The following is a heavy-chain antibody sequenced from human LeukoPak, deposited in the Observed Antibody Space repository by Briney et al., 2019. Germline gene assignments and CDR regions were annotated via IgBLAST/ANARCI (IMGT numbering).Heavy chain of an antibody. J-gene: IGHJ3*02. CDR3: ARMRAAAGTFDAFDI. Sequence: GGSLRLSCAASGFTVSSNYMTWVRQAPGTGLEWVSVLYSGGNTYYADSVQGRFTISRDNSKNTLYLQMNSLRAEDTALYYCARMRAAAGTFDAFDIWGQGTMVIVSS. CDR1: GFTVSSNY. CDR2: LYSGGNT. V-gene: IGHV3-53*01. D-gene: IGHD6-13*01.